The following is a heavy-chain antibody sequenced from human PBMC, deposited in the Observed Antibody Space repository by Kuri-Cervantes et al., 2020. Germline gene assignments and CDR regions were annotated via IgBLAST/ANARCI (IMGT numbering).Heavy chain of an antibody. CDR1: GFTFSSYD. J-gene: IGHJ6*02. CDR2: IGTAGDT. Sequence: GGSLRLSCAASGFTFSSYDMHWVRQATGKGLEWVSAIGTAGDTYYPGSVKGRFTISRDNSKNTLYLQMNSLRAEDTAVYYCAREDYGGNYYYGMDVWGQGTTVTVSS. D-gene: IGHD4-23*01. V-gene: IGHV3-13*01. CDR3: AREDYGGNYYYGMDV.